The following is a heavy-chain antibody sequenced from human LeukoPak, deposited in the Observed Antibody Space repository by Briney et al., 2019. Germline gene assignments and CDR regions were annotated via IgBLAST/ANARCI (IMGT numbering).Heavy chain of an antibody. Sequence: SATLSLTCAVYDGSFSDYYWNWIRQHPGKGLEWLGEINHSGTTNYNPSLKSRVTISVDTSKNQFSLRLSSVTAADTAVYYCARGLRLPSRSTPAVPHVWGKGTTVTVSA. V-gene: IGHV4-34*01. CDR3: ARGLRLPSRSTPAVPHV. D-gene: IGHD2/OR15-2a*01. CDR1: DGSFSDYY. J-gene: IGHJ6*04. CDR2: INHSGTT.